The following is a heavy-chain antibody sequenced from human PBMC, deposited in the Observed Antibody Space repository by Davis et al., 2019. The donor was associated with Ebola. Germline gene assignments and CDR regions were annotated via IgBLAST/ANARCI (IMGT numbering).Heavy chain of an antibody. D-gene: IGHD3-22*01. J-gene: IGHJ6*02. V-gene: IGHV3-74*01. CDR3: AKENTSGWPGRHGMDV. Sequence: HTGGSLRLSCAASGFIFSNSWMSWVRQRPGEGLVWVSHINRDGTTTNYADSVKGRFTISRDNSKNTMYLQMSSLRSEDTGVFYCAKENTSGWPGRHGMDVWGQGTTVTVSS. CDR1: GFIFSNSW. CDR2: INRDGTTT.